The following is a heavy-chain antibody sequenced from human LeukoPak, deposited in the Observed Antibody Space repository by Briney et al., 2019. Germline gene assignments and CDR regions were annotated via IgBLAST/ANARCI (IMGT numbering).Heavy chain of an antibody. V-gene: IGHV3-74*01. CDR3: ARGGSPPEALGDTFDL. J-gene: IGHJ3*01. CDR1: GFTISSYW. CDR2: INGDGSST. D-gene: IGHD1-26*01. Sequence: PGGSLRLSCAASGFTISSYWMHWVRQAPGKGLVRVSRINGDGSSTINADSVKGRFTISRDDAKNTLYLQMNSLRVDDTAVYYCARGGSPPEALGDTFDLWGQGTMVTVSS.